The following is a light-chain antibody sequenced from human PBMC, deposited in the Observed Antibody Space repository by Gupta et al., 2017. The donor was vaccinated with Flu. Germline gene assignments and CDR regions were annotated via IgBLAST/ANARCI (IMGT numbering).Light chain of an antibody. CDR2: SAS. Sequence: EVVMTQSPATLTVSPGERVTLSCMASQSVSSNVAWYQHKAGQPPRLLIYSASTGATGVPARITGSGFGTEFTLTISSLQSEDFAVYYCQQYCNWPRTFGEGTKVEIK. CDR1: QSVSSN. CDR3: QQYCNWPRT. J-gene: IGKJ1*01. V-gene: IGKV3-15*01.